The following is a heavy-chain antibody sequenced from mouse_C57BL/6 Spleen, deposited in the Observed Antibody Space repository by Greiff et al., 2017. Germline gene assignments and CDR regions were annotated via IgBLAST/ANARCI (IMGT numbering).Heavy chain of an antibody. V-gene: IGHV1-82*01. CDR3: ASHYGSSDYYAMDY. CDR2: IYPGDGDT. D-gene: IGHD1-1*01. Sequence: QVQLQQSGPELVKPGASVKISCKASGYAFSSSWMNWVKQRPGKGLEWIGRIYPGDGDTNYNGKFKGKATLTADKSSSTAYMQLSSLTSEDSAVYFCASHYGSSDYYAMDYWGQGTSVTVSS. J-gene: IGHJ4*01. CDR1: GYAFSSSW.